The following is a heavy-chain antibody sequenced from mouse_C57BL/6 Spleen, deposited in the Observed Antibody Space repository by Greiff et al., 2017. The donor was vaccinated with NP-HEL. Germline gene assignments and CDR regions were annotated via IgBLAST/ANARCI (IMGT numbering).Heavy chain of an antibody. V-gene: IGHV14-4*01. CDR3: TPYSNYVAWFAY. CDR2: IDPENGDT. J-gene: IGHJ3*01. Sequence: VQLQQSGAELVRPGASVKLSCTASGFNIKDDYMHWVKQRPEQGLEWIGWIDPENGDTEYASKFQGKATITADPSSNTAYLQLSSLTSEDTAVYYCTPYSNYVAWFAYWGQGTLVTVSA. D-gene: IGHD2-5*01. CDR1: GFNIKDDY.